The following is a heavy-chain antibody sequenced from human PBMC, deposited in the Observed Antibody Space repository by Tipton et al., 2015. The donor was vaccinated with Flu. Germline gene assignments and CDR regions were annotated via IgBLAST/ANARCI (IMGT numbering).Heavy chain of an antibody. V-gene: IGHV3-9*01. Sequence: SLRLSCATSGFSFENFAMHWVRQVPGKGLEWVSGISWNGGSIGYADSVKGRFSISRRNTKSSLFLQMNDLRPEDTAFYYCAKDVSYYVSGSHSYYYGMDVWGHGTTVTVSS. CDR3: AKDVSYYVSGSHSYYYGMDV. J-gene: IGHJ6*02. CDR1: GFSFENFA. CDR2: ISWNGGSI. D-gene: IGHD3-10*01.